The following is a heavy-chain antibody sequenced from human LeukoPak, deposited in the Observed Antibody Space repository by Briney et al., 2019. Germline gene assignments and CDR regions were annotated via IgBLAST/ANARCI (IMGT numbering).Heavy chain of an antibody. Sequence: PGGSLRLSCAASGLPLSSYAMSCVRHAPGKGLEWVSAISGSGGRTYYADSVKGRFTISRDNTKNTLYLQMNSLRAEDTAVYYCAKGRLELTYYYYYYMDVWGKGTTVTVSS. D-gene: IGHD1-7*01. CDR2: ISGSGGRT. CDR1: GLPLSSYA. J-gene: IGHJ6*03. V-gene: IGHV3-23*01. CDR3: AKGRLELTYYYYYYMDV.